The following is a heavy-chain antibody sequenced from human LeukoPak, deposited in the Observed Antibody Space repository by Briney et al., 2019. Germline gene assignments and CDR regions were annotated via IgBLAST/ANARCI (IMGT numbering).Heavy chain of an antibody. D-gene: IGHD5-24*01. CDR1: GFTFSSYG. V-gene: IGHV3-33*06. Sequence: PGGSLRLSCAASGFTFSSYGMHWVRQAPGKGLEWVAVIWYDGSNKYYADSVKGRFTISRDNSKNTLYLQMNSLRAEDTAVYYCAKNHSDGYLDYWGQGTLVTVSS. CDR3: AKNHSDGYLDY. J-gene: IGHJ4*02. CDR2: IWYDGSNK.